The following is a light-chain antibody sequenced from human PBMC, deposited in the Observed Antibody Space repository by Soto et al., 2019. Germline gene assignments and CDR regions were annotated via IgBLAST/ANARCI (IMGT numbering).Light chain of an antibody. CDR3: SSHAGSKNYV. J-gene: IGLJ1*01. Sequence: SALTQPPSASGSPGQSVTISCTGTSSDVGGYNYVSWYQQYPGKAPKLMIYEVSKRPSGVPDRFSGSKSGNTASLTVSGLQAEDEADYYCSSHAGSKNYVFGTGTKVTVL. CDR2: EVS. CDR1: SSDVGGYNY. V-gene: IGLV2-8*01.